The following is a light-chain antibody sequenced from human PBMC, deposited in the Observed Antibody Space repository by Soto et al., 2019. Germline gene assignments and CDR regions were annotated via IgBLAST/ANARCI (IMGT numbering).Light chain of an antibody. CDR3: QVLDSSSDHVV. V-gene: IGLV3-21*04. Sequence: SYELTQPPSVSVAPGKTARITCGGNNIGSKSVHWYQQKPGQAPVLVIYYDSDRPSGIPERVSGSNSGNTATLTISRVEAGDEADYYCQVLDSSSDHVVFGGGTQLTVL. J-gene: IGLJ2*01. CDR1: NIGSKS. CDR2: YDS.